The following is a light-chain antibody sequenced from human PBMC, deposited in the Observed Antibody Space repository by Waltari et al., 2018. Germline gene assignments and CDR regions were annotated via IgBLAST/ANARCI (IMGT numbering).Light chain of an antibody. CDR1: QNISPW. V-gene: IGKV1-5*03. Sequence: DIQMTQSPSNLSASVGDTVTITCRASQNISPWLAWYQQKPGQAPKLLIQKASSLQSGVPSRFSGSGSGAEFTLTISGLQPDDFATYYCHQYDTESPTFGQGTKVEIK. CDR2: KAS. CDR3: HQYDTESPT. J-gene: IGKJ1*01.